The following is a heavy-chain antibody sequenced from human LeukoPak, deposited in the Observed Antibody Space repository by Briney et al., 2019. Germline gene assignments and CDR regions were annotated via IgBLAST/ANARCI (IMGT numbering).Heavy chain of an antibody. D-gene: IGHD6-13*01. Sequence: GGSLRLSCAASGFTFSSYSMNWVRQAPGKGLEWVSYISSSSSTIYYADSVKGRFTISRDNAKNTLYLQMNSLRAEDTAVYYCARDGPSSSWPRGQVAFDYWGQGTLVTVSS. CDR2: ISSSSSTI. CDR3: ARDGPSSSWPRGQVAFDY. CDR1: GFTFSSYS. V-gene: IGHV3-48*01. J-gene: IGHJ4*02.